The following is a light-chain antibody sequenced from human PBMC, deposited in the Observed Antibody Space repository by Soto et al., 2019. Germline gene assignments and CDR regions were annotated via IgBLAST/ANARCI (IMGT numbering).Light chain of an antibody. J-gene: IGLJ1*01. V-gene: IGLV2-8*01. CDR2: EVS. Sequence: ALTQPPSASWSPGQSVTISCTGTSSDVGGYNYVSWYQQHPGKAPKIMIYEVSKRPSGVPDRFSGSKSGNTASLTVSGLQAEDEADYYCSSYADSNNYVFGTGTKGTVL. CDR3: SSYADSNNYV. CDR1: SSDVGGYNY.